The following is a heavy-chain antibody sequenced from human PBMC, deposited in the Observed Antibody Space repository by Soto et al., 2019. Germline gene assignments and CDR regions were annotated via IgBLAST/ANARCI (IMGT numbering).Heavy chain of an antibody. CDR1: GGSISSSSYY. CDR2: IYYSGST. D-gene: IGHD1-26*01. CDR3: ARLMGARGGNWFDP. V-gene: IGHV4-39*01. Sequence: SETLSLTCTVSGGSISSSSYYWGWIRQPPGKGLEWIGSIYYSGSTYYNPSPKSRVTISVDTSKNQFSLKLSSVTAADTAVYYCARLMGARGGNWFDPWGQGTLVTVSS. J-gene: IGHJ5*02.